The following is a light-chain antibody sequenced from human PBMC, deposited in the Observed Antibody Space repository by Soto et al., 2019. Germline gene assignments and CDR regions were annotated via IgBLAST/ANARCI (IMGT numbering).Light chain of an antibody. CDR3: SPYTGGSTLV. CDR1: SSDVGGYNY. Sequence: QSVLTQPASVSGSPGQSITISCTGTSSDVGGYNYVSWYQQHPDKAPKLMIYEVSNRPSGVSNRFSGSKSGNTASLTISGLEADEEDNYYCSPYTGGSTLVFGGGTKVTVL. CDR2: EVS. J-gene: IGLJ3*02. V-gene: IGLV2-14*01.